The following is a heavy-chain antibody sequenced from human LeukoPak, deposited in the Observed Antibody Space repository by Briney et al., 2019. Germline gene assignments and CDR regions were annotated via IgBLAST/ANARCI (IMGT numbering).Heavy chain of an antibody. CDR2: ISGSGDNT. D-gene: IGHD4-17*01. V-gene: IGHV3-23*01. CDR1: GFTFSSYS. Sequence: GGSLRLSCAASGFTFSSYSMSWVRQAPGQGLEWLSAISGSGDNTYYADSVKGRFTISRDTSKNTVHLQMNSLTAVDTAVYYCAKGVTYGYFFDSWGQGTLVTVSS. CDR3: AKGVTYGYFFDS. J-gene: IGHJ4*02.